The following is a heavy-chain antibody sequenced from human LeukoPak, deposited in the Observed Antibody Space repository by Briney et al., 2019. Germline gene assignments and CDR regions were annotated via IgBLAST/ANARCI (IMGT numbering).Heavy chain of an antibody. J-gene: IGHJ4*02. CDR2: ISGSGGST. D-gene: IGHD3-10*01. CDR1: GLTFSSYS. V-gene: IGHV3-23*01. CDR3: AKDCKGSGSYFPFDY. Sequence: PGGSLRLSCAAPGLTFSSYSMSWVRQAPGKGLEWVSAISGSGGSTYYADSVNGRSTISRDNSKSTLYLQMNSLRAEDTAVYYCAKDCKGSGSYFPFDYWGQGTLVTVSS.